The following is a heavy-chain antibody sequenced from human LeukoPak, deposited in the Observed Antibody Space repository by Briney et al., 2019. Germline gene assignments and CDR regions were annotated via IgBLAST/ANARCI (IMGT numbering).Heavy chain of an antibody. D-gene: IGHD3-3*01. J-gene: IGHJ6*02. CDR3: AKGTYDFWRSYHEDYYYGMDV. Sequence: QTGGSLRLSCAASGFTFSSYGMHWVRQAPGKGLEWVAVISYDGSNKYYADSVKGRFTISRDNSKNTLYLQMNSLRAEDTAVHYCAKGTYDFWRSYHEDYYYGMDVWGQGTTVTVSS. V-gene: IGHV3-30*18. CDR1: GFTFSSYG. CDR2: ISYDGSNK.